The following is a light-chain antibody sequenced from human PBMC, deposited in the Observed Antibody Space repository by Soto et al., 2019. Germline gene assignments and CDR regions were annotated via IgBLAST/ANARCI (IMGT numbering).Light chain of an antibody. J-gene: IGKJ1*01. CDR2: VTS. Sequence: EIVLTQYPGTLSLSPGLIATLSCRASQTIVSNHLAWYQQKPGQAPRLLLDVTSSRATGIPDRFSGSGSGTDFTLTITRLEPEDTATYYCQQYVSWTFGQGTKVEL. V-gene: IGKV3-20*01. CDR3: QQYVSWT. CDR1: QTIVSNH.